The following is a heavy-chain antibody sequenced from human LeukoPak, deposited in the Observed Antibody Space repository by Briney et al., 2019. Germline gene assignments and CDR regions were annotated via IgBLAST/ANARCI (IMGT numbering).Heavy chain of an antibody. V-gene: IGHV1-69-2*01. CDR3: ATVSPYYYDSSGYYYPLDY. Sequence: ATVKISCKVSGYTFTDYYMHWVQQAPGKGLEWMGLVDPEDGETIYAEKFQGRVTITADTSTDTAYTELSSLRSEDTAVYYCATVSPYYYDSSGYYYPLDYWGQGTLVTVSS. J-gene: IGHJ4*02. D-gene: IGHD3-22*01. CDR2: VDPEDGET. CDR1: GYTFTDYY.